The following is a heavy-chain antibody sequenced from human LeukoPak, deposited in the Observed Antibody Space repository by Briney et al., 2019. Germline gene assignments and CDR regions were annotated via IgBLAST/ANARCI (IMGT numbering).Heavy chain of an antibody. V-gene: IGHV3-48*03. Sequence: PGGSLRLSCAASGISFSSYEMNWVRQAPGKGLVWISCISSSGTTMYYADSVKGRFTISRDNAKNSLYLQMNSLRAEDTAVYYCARGFRDTAMFLDYWGQGTLVTVSS. CDR3: ARGFRDTAMFLDY. D-gene: IGHD5-18*01. CDR2: ISSSGTTM. CDR1: GISFSSYE. J-gene: IGHJ4*02.